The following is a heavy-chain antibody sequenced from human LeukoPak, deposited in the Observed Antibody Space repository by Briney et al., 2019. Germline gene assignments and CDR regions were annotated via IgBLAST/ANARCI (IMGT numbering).Heavy chain of an antibody. D-gene: IGHD5-12*01. CDR1: GYSFTSYW. J-gene: IGHJ4*02. V-gene: IGHV5-51*01. Sequence: GESLKISCKGSGYSFTSYWIGWVRQMPGKGLEWMGIIYPGDSDTRYSPSFEGQVTISADKSITTAYLQWSSLKASDTGMYYCARQITDQSSGYDSIDYWGQGTLVTVSS. CDR2: IYPGDSDT. CDR3: ARQITDQSSGYDSIDY.